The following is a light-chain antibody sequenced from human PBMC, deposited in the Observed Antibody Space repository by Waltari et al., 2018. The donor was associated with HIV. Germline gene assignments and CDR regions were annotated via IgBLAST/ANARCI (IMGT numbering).Light chain of an antibody. J-gene: IGLJ2*01. CDR1: SSDVGGYNY. CDR3: SSYTSSSVL. Sequence: QSALTQPASVSGSPGQSITISCTGTSSDVGGYNYVSWYQQHPGNSPNLMIYDVSNRASGVSNRFSGSKSGNTASLTISVLQAEDEADYYCSSYTSSSVLFGGGTKVTVL. CDR2: DVS. V-gene: IGLV2-14*01.